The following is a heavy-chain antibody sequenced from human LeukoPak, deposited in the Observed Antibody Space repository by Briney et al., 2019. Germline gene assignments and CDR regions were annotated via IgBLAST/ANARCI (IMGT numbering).Heavy chain of an antibody. Sequence: PSETPSLTCTVSGGSISSYYWSWIRQPAGEGLEWIGRIYTSGSTNYNPSLKSRVTISVDTSKNQFSLKLSSVTAADTAVYYCARVARGSGSYYHDYWGQGTLVTVSS. V-gene: IGHV4-4*07. CDR2: IYTSGST. J-gene: IGHJ4*02. CDR1: GGSISSYY. CDR3: ARVARGSGSYYHDY. D-gene: IGHD3-10*01.